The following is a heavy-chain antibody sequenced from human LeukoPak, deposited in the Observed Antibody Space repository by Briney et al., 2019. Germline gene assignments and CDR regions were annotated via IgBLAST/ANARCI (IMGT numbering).Heavy chain of an antibody. J-gene: IGHJ4*02. V-gene: IGHV1-2*02. CDR3: STEFGDYQGNRGYSWLDF. CDR2: INPKSCAA. Sequence: ASVKVSCKASGYTFIDYYVQWVGQAPGQGPEWMGWINPKSCAAMYAQNFQGRVTMTKDTSISTAYIEPSRLKSDGRAGDCFSTEFGDYQGNRGYSWLDFWGQGRLITVSS. CDR1: GYTFIDYY. D-gene: IGHD3-3*01.